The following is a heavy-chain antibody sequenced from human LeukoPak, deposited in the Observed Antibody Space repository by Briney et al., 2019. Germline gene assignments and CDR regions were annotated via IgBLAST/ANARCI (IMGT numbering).Heavy chain of an antibody. J-gene: IGHJ4*02. CDR2: ISAYNGNT. CDR3: ARGVFPRITMVRGVIIRIDY. CDR1: GYTFTSYG. Sequence: GASVKVSCKASGYTFTSYGISWVRQAPGQGLEWMGWISAYNGNTNYAQKPQGRVTMTTDTSTSTAYMELRSLRFDDTAVYYCARGVFPRITMVRGVIIRIDYWGQGTLVTVSS. D-gene: IGHD3-10*01. V-gene: IGHV1-18*01.